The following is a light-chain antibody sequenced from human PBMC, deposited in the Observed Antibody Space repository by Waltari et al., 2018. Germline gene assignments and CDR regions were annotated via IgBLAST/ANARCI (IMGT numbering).Light chain of an antibody. CDR2: EVR. V-gene: IGLV2-14*01. Sequence: QSVLTQPPSASGTPGQRVTISCTGTSSDIGAYNYVSWYQHLPGKAPKLIISEVRRRPSGVANRFSGSKSGNMASLTISGLQAEDEADYYCNSYTTSSTWVFGGGTKLTVL. CDR3: NSYTTSSTWV. J-gene: IGLJ3*02. CDR1: SSDIGAYNY.